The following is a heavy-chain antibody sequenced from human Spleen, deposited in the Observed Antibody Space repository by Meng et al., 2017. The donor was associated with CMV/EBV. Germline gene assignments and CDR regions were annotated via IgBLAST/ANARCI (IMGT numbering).Heavy chain of an antibody. J-gene: IGHJ4*02. Sequence: GGSLRLSCATSGFSFNTYSMNWVRQAPGKGLEWVSCISSSGTYIHYADSVKGRFTISRDESKNTLYLQMNSLRAEDTALYYCAKCSSTSCRYFDYWGQGTLVTVSS. CDR3: AKCSSTSCRYFDY. V-gene: IGHV3-21*04. CDR2: ISSSGTYI. CDR1: GFSFNTYS. D-gene: IGHD2-2*01.